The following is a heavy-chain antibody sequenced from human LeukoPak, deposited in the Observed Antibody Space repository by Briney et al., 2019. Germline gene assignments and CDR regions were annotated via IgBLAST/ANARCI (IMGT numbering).Heavy chain of an antibody. CDR2: ISAYNGNT. CDR1: GYTFTSYG. J-gene: IGHJ4*02. V-gene: IGHV1-18*01. D-gene: IGHD6-13*01. CDR3: ARVSSSPPGSHPEDY. Sequence: ASVKVSCKASGYTFTSYGISWVRQAPGQGLEWMGWISAYNGNTNYAQKLQGRVTMTTDTSTSTAYMELRSLRSDDTAVYYCARVSSSPPGSHPEDYWSQGTLVTVSS.